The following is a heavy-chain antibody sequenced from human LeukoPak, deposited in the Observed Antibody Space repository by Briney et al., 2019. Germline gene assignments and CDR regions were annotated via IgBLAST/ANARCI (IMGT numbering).Heavy chain of an antibody. Sequence: GGSVRLSCAASGFTFSSYAMSWVRQAPGKGLEWVSAISCSGGSTYYADSVKGRFTISRDNSKNTLYLQMSSLRAEDTAVYYCAKDRADFWSGYYSPCLDYWGQGTLVTVSS. CDR2: ISCSGGST. CDR1: GFTFSSYA. CDR3: AKDRADFWSGYYSPCLDY. D-gene: IGHD3-3*01. V-gene: IGHV3-23*01. J-gene: IGHJ4*02.